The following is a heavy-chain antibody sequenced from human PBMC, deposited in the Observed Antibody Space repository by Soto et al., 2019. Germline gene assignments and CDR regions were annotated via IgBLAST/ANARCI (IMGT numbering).Heavy chain of an antibody. Sequence: QVQLVDSGGGVVQPGKSLRLSCAAPRFTFSSYAMDWVRQAPGKGLEWVAVISHDGSEKYYGDSVKGRFTISRDNPKNTVYLQMNSLRPEDTAVYYCARAAAYFYHYYYAMDVWGQGTAVTVSS. CDR2: ISHDGSEK. CDR1: RFTFSSYA. CDR3: ARAAAYFYHYYYAMDV. J-gene: IGHJ6*02. V-gene: IGHV3-30-3*01. D-gene: IGHD6-13*01.